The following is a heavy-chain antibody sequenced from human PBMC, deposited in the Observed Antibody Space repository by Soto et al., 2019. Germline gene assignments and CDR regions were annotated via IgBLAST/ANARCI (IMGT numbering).Heavy chain of an antibody. CDR3: EKDLRGPETGTWYFDL. CDR1: GLTFSRYT. V-gene: IGHV3-23*01. D-gene: IGHD6-13*01. Sequence: EVQLLESGGGLVQPGGSLRLACAASGLTFSRYTMGWVRQAPGKGLEWVSAIIASGSITYYADSVKGRFTISRDNSKDTLYLQMNRLRAEDTAVYYCEKDLRGPETGTWYFDLWGRGTLVTVSS. J-gene: IGHJ2*01. CDR2: IIASGSIT.